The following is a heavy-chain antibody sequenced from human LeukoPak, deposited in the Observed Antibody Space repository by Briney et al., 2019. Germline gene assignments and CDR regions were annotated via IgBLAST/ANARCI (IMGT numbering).Heavy chain of an antibody. CDR1: GFTFSSYA. J-gene: IGHJ4*02. V-gene: IGHV3-53*01. CDR2: IYSGGST. CDR3: ARGPSQQRRFDY. Sequence: GGSLRLSCAASGFTFSSYAMSWVRQAPGKGLEWVSVIYSGGSTYYADSVKGRFTISRDNSKNTLYLQMNSLRAEDTAVYYCARGPSQQRRFDYWGQGTLVTVSS. D-gene: IGHD6-13*01.